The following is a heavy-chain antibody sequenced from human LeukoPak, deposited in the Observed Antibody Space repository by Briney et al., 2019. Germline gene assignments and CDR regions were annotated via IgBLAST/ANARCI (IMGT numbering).Heavy chain of an antibody. D-gene: IGHD1-26*01. V-gene: IGHV4-39*01. CDR1: GGSISSSSYY. J-gene: IGHJ4*02. CDR3: ARYLRGSHFDY. Sequence: PSETLSLTCTVSGGSISSSSYYWGWIRQPPGKGLQWIASIYYSEITYYNPSLKSRVTISVDTSKNQFSPNLSSVTAADTAVYYCARYLRGSHFDYWGQGTLVTVSS. CDR2: IYYSEIT.